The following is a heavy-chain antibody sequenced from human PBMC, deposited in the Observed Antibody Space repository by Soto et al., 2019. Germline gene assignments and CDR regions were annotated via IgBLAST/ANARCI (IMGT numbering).Heavy chain of an antibody. CDR1: GFSVSRNY. CDR2: IYSGGST. Sequence: EVQLVESGGGLVQPGGSLRLSCAASGFSVSRNYMKWVRQAPGKGLEWVSVIYSGGSTYYADSVKGRFTISRDNSKNTLYLLMNSLRAEDTAVYYCARSGGNYWFDPWGQGTLVIVSS. J-gene: IGHJ5*02. V-gene: IGHV3-66*01. D-gene: IGHD2-21*02. CDR3: ARSGGNYWFDP.